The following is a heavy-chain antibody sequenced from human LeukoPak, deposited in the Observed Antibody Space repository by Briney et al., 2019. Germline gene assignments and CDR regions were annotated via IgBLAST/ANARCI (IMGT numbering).Heavy chain of an antibody. D-gene: IGHD1-26*01. J-gene: IGHJ3*02. CDR3: ARGGIVGATKGVDAFDI. Sequence: LSLTCTVSGGSISSGGYYWSWVRQAPGKGLEWVSVIYSGGSTYYADSVKGRFTISRDNSKNTLYLQMNSLRAEDTAVYYCARGGIVGATKGVDAFDIWGQGTMVTVSS. CDR1: GGSISSGGYY. CDR2: IYSGGST. V-gene: IGHV3-53*01.